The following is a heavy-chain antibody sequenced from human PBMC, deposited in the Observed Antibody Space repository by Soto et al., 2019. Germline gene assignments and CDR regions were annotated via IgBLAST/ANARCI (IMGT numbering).Heavy chain of an antibody. J-gene: IGHJ4*02. CDR1: GGSSINYY. Sequence: QVQLQESGPGLVKPSETLSLTCTVSGGSSINYYWTWIRQPPGKGLEWIGYVYSSGHTSYNPSLKSRVTISIDTSKNQFSLKLSSVTAAETAVYYCARALAVPGYYFDYWGQGTLVTVSS. V-gene: IGHV4-59*01. CDR2: VYSSGHT. CDR3: ARALAVPGYYFDY. D-gene: IGHD6-19*01.